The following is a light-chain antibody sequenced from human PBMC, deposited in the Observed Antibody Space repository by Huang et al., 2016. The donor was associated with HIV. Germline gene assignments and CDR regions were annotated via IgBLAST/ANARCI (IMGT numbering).Light chain of an antibody. J-gene: IGKJ5*01. CDR2: DAS. V-gene: IGKV3-11*01. CDR3: QHRGN. CDR1: LSVSNY. Sequence: EIVLTLSPATLSLSPGVRATLSCRASLSVSNYLAWYQQKPGQAPRLLIYDASNSATGIRARFSGSGSGTDFTLTISSLDPEDFAIYYCQHRGNFGQGTRLEIK.